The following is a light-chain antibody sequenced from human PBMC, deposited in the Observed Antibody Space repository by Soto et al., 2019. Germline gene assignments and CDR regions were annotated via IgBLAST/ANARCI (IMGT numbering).Light chain of an antibody. CDR1: SSDVGGYNY. Sequence: QSALTQPASVSGSPGQSISISCTGTSSDVGGYNYVSWYQQHPGKAPKLMIYDVSDRPSGVSNRFSGSKSGNTASLTISGLQAEDEADYYCGSYTTSTAPGLFGTVTKVTVL. J-gene: IGLJ1*01. V-gene: IGLV2-14*01. CDR2: DVS. CDR3: GSYTTSTAPGL.